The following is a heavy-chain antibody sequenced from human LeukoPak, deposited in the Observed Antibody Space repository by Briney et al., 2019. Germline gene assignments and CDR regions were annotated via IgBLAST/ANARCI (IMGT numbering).Heavy chain of an antibody. CDR1: GFSFSEYA. Sequence: GGSLRLSCAASGFSFSEYAMTGVRQAPGKGLEWVSLISYSGDTTHHADSVKGRFSISRDNSKNTLYLQMNSLRAEDTAVYYCAKGVHGHWGQGTLVTVSS. V-gene: IGHV3-23*01. D-gene: IGHD1-1*01. J-gene: IGHJ4*02. CDR2: ISYSGDTT. CDR3: AKGVHGH.